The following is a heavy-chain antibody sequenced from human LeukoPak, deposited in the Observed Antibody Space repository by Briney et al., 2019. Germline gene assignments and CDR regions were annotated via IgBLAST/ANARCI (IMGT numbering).Heavy chain of an antibody. J-gene: IGHJ6*03. D-gene: IGHD1-14*01. V-gene: IGHV3-11*04. CDR2: ISSSGSTI. CDR1: GFTFSDYY. CDR3: VRTFRTSAFFMRDYHYYYYMDV. Sequence: GGSLRLSCAASGFTFSDYYMSWIRQAPGKGLEWVSYISSSGSTIYYADSVKGRFNISRDSSLHLQMNSLRPEDTAVYYCVRTFRTSAFFMRDYHYYYYMDVWGKGTTVTVSS.